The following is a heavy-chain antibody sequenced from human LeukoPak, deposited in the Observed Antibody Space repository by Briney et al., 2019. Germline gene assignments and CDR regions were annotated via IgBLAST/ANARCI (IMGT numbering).Heavy chain of an antibody. CDR1: GYTFTSYD. J-gene: IGHJ3*02. V-gene: IGHV1-8*01. CDR2: MNPNSGNT. CDR3: ARVYYYGSGSYYNDLGAFDI. D-gene: IGHD3-10*01. Sequence: GASVKVSCKASGYTFTSYDINWVRQATGQGLEWMGWMNPNSGNTGYAQKFQGRVTMTRNTSISTAYMELSSLRSEDTAVYYCARVYYYGSGSYYNDLGAFDIWGQGTMVTVSS.